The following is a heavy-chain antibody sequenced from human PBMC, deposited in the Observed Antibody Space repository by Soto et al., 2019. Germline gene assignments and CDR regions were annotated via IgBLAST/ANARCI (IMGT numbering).Heavy chain of an antibody. CDR3: ARDPGTGYYDSSGYYYD. CDR2: ISGSGGST. CDR1: GFTFSSYA. Sequence: GSLRLSCAASGFTFSSYAMSWVRQAPGKGLEWVSAISGSGGSTYYADSVKGRFTISRDNSKNTLYLQMNSLRAEDTAVHYCARDPGTGYYDSSGYYYDWGQGTLVTVSS. J-gene: IGHJ4*02. D-gene: IGHD3-22*01. V-gene: IGHV3-23*01.